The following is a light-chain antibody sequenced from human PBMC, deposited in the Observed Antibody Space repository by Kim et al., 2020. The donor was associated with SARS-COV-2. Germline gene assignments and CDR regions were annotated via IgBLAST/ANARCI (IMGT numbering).Light chain of an antibody. CDR2: QDT. Sequence: VCPGQTASITCSGDKLGDKYACWYQQKPGQSPVLVIYQDTKRPSGIPERFSGSNSGNTATLTISGTQAMDEADYYCQAWDSSTVVFGGGTQLTVL. V-gene: IGLV3-1*01. J-gene: IGLJ2*01. CDR1: KLGDKY. CDR3: QAWDSSTVV.